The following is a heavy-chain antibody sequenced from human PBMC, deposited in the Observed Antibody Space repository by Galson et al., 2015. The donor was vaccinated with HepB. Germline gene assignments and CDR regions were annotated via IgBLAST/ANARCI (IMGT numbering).Heavy chain of an antibody. CDR3: AKNFAQWLVLGGFFDM. Sequence: SLRLSCASSGLPFNEYALHWVRQAPGKGLEWLAVISFDGRSVYYGDSVKGRFTVSRDNSRSTLFLQMNSLRPDDTAVYYCAKNFAQWLVLGGFFDMWGQGALVSVSS. J-gene: IGHJ4*02. CDR2: ISFDGRSV. CDR1: GLPFNEYA. D-gene: IGHD3-22*01. V-gene: IGHV3-30-3*02.